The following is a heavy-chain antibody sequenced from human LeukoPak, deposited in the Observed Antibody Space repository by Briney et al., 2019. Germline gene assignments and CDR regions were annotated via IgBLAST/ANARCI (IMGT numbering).Heavy chain of an antibody. J-gene: IGHJ4*02. CDR3: AREPKWELPIDY. V-gene: IGHV1-8*01. Sequence: ASVKVSCKASGYTFTSYDINWVRQATGQGLEWMGWMNPNSGNTGYAQKFQGRVTMTRNTSISTAYMELSSLRSDDTAVYYCAREPKWELPIDYWGQGTLVTVSS. CDR1: GYTFTSYD. CDR2: MNPNSGNT. D-gene: IGHD1-26*01.